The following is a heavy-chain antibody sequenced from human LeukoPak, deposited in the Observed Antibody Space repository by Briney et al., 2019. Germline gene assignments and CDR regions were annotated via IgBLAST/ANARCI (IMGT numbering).Heavy chain of an antibody. CDR1: GFTFSSYE. Sequence: PGGSLRLSCAASGFTFSSYEMNWVRQAPGKGLEWVSYISSSGSTIYYADSVKGRFTISRDNAKNSLYLQMNSLRAEDTAVYYCARDREIRGYSGYEGADYWGQGTLVTVSS. V-gene: IGHV3-48*03. CDR3: ARDREIRGYSGYEGADY. J-gene: IGHJ4*02. D-gene: IGHD5-12*01. CDR2: ISSSGSTI.